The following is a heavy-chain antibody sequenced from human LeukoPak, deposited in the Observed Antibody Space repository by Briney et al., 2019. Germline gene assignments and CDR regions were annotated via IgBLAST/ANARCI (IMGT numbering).Heavy chain of an antibody. CDR2: IYTSGST. CDR3: ARVSLNRIAEDAFDI. D-gene: IGHD2-15*01. J-gene: IGHJ3*02. Sequence: SETLSLTCTVSGGSISSYYWSWIRQPAGKGLEWIGRIYTSGSTNYNPSLKSRVTMSVDTSKNQFSLKLSSVTAADTAVYYCARVSLNRIAEDAFDIWGQGTMVTVSS. V-gene: IGHV4-4*07. CDR1: GGSISSYY.